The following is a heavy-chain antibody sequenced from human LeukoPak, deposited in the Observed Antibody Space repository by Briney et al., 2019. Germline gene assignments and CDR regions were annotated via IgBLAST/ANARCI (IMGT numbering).Heavy chain of an antibody. CDR1: GFTFSDYY. CDR2: ISSSGSTI. Sequence: PGGSLRLSCAASGFTFSDYYMSWIRQAPGKRLEWVSYISSSGSTIYYADSVKGRFIISRDNAKNSLYLQMNSLRAEDTAVYYCAKVRSSSWFDFDYWGQGTLVTVSS. D-gene: IGHD6-13*01. V-gene: IGHV3-11*01. J-gene: IGHJ4*02. CDR3: AKVRSSSWFDFDY.